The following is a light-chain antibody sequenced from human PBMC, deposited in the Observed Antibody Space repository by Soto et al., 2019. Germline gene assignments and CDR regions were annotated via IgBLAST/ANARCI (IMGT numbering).Light chain of an antibody. V-gene: IGLV2-14*01. Sequence: QSALTQPASASGSPGQSITISCTGTSSDVGGYNYVSWYQQNPGKAPKLMIYDVRNRPSGASNRFSGSKSGNTASLTISGLQAEDEADYYCSSYTSSSTYVFGTGTKLTVL. CDR2: DVR. CDR1: SSDVGGYNY. CDR3: SSYTSSSTYV. J-gene: IGLJ1*01.